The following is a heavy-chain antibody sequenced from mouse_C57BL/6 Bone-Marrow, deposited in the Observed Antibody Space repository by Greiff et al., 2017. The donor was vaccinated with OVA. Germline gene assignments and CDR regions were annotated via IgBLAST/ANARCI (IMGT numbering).Heavy chain of an antibody. CDR1: GYTFTDYE. Sequence: QVQLQQSGAELVRPGASVTLSCKASGYTFTDYEMHWVKQTPVHGLEWIGAIDPETGGTAYNQKFKGKAILTADKSSSTAYMELRSLTSEDSAVYYCTRPVTTVVPYAVDCWGQGTSVTVSS. D-gene: IGHD1-1*01. V-gene: IGHV1-15*01. CDR2: IDPETGGT. J-gene: IGHJ4*01. CDR3: TRPVTTVVPYAVDC.